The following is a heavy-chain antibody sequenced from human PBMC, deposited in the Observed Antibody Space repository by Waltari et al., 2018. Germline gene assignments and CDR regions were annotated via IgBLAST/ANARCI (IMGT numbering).Heavy chain of an antibody. CDR3: ARGIDGYFDY. CDR1: GYTFTGYY. J-gene: IGHJ4*02. Sequence: QVQLVQSGAEVKKPGASVKVSCKASGYTFTGYYMHWVRQAPGQGLEWMGWINPNSGGTNYAQKLQGRVTMTRDTSISTAYMELSRLRSDDTAVYYCARGIDGYFDYWGQGTLVTVSS. CDR2: INPNSGGT. V-gene: IGHV1-2*02.